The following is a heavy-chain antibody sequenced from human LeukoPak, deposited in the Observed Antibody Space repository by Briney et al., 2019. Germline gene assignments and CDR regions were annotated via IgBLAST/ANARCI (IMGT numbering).Heavy chain of an antibody. D-gene: IGHD3-22*01. V-gene: IGHV4-39*01. CDR3: ARLTYYYDSSGYYYGFPDY. Sequence: SETLSLTCTVSGGSISGSSYYWGWIRQPPGKGLEWNGSIIYSGSTYYNPSLKSPVTISLATSKNQFSLKLSSVTAADTAVYYCARLTYYYDSSGYYYGFPDYWGQGTLVTVSS. CDR2: IIYSGST. J-gene: IGHJ4*02. CDR1: GGSISGSSYY.